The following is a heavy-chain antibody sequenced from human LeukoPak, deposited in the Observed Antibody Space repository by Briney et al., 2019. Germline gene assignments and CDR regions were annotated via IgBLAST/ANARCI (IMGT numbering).Heavy chain of an antibody. V-gene: IGHV3-7*01. Sequence: PGGSLRLSCSASGFPFTTKWMSGVPHAPGKGVEGVGYIKQDGSDKYYVDSVRGRFTISRDNAQDSLYLQMNSLRDEDSGVYYCARESREGLNPVLIFDYWGQGTHVTVSS. D-gene: IGHD5-24*01. J-gene: IGHJ4*02. CDR3: ARESREGLNPVLIFDY. CDR2: IKQDGSDK. CDR1: GFPFTTKW.